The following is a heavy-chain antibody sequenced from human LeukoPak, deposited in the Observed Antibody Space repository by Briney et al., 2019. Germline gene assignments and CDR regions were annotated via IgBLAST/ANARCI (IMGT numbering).Heavy chain of an antibody. CDR2: IKSKTDGGTT. D-gene: IGHD3-22*01. J-gene: IGHJ6*02. CDR1: GFTFNNYA. CDR3: TTAVTRFTMIVVVTTSMYGMDV. V-gene: IGHV3-15*01. Sequence: GGSLRLSCAASGFTFNNYAMSWVRQAPGKGLEWVGRIKSKTDGGTTDYAAPVKGRFTISRDDSKNTLYLQMNSLKTEDTAVYYCTTAVTRFTMIVVVTTSMYGMDVWGQGTTVTVSS.